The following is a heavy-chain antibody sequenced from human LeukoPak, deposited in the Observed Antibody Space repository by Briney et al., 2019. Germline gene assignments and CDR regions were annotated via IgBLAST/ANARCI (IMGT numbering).Heavy chain of an antibody. D-gene: IGHD5-18*01. V-gene: IGHV3-23*01. CDR2: ISGSGGST. J-gene: IGHJ4*02. Sequence: GGSLRLSCAASGFTFSSYAMSWVRKAPGKGLEWVSAISGSGGSTYYADSVKGRFTISRDNSKNTLYLQMNSLRAEDTAVYYCAKDPAMANEYYFDYWGQGTLVTVSS. CDR1: GFTFSSYA. CDR3: AKDPAMANEYYFDY.